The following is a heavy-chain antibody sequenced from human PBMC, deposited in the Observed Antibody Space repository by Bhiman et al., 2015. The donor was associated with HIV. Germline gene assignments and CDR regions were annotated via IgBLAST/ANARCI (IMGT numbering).Heavy chain of an antibody. CDR3: AKEGIAAAGYFDY. CDR2: ISGSGGST. V-gene: IGHV3-23*04. D-gene: IGHD6-13*01. J-gene: IGHJ4*02. CDR1: GFTFNTYG. Sequence: VQLVESGGGVVQPGRSLRLSCAASGFTFNTYGMHWVRQAPGKGLEWVSAISGSGGSTYYADSVKGRFTISRDNSKNTLYLQMNSLRAEDTAVYYCAKEGIAAAGYFDYWGQGTLVTVSS.